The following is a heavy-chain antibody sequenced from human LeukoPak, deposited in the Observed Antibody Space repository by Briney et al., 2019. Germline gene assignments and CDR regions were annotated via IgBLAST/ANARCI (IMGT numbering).Heavy chain of an antibody. J-gene: IGHJ4*02. CDR3: ARERITMVRGVIITAEGLDY. CDR2: ISAYNGNT. D-gene: IGHD3-10*01. V-gene: IGHV1-18*01. CDR1: GYTFTSYG. Sequence: ASVKVSCKASGYTFTSYGISWVRQAPGQGLEWMGWISAYNGNTNYAQKLQGRVTMTTDTSTSTAYMELRSLISDDTAVYYCARERITMVRGVIITAEGLDYWGQGTLVTVSS.